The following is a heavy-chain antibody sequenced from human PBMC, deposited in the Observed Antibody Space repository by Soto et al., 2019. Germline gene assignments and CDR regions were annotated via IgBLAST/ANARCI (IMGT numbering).Heavy chain of an antibody. J-gene: IGHJ6*02. CDR1: GFTFSSYA. CDR2: ISGSGGST. D-gene: IGHD3-3*01. Sequence: GGSLRLSCAASGFTFSSYAMSWVRQAPGKGLEWVSAISGSGGSTYYADSVKGRFTISRDNSRNTLYLQMSSLRAEATAVYYCAKGGGLRFLEWLPYDYYGMDVWGQGTTVTVSS. CDR3: AKGGGLRFLEWLPYDYYGMDV. V-gene: IGHV3-23*01.